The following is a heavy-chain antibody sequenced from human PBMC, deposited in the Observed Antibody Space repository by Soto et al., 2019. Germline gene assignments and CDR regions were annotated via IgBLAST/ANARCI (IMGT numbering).Heavy chain of an antibody. CDR3: ARERQSGYDPPHFDY. CDR1: GFTFSSYG. Sequence: GGSLRLSCAASGFTFSSYGMHWVRQAPGKGLEWVAVIWYDGSNKYYADSVKGRFTISRDNSKNTLYLQMNSLRAEDTAVYYCARERQSGYDPPHFDYWGQGTLVTVSS. D-gene: IGHD5-12*01. V-gene: IGHV3-33*01. CDR2: IWYDGSNK. J-gene: IGHJ4*02.